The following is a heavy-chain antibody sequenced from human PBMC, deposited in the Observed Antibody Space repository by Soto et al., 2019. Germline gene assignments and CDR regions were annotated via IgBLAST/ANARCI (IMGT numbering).Heavy chain of an antibody. J-gene: IGHJ4*02. Sequence: EVQLVESGGGLVQPGGSLRLSCAASGFTFSSYWMHWVRQAPGKGLVWVSRINSDGSSTTYADSVKGRFTISRDNAKNTLYLHRNSLRAEDTAVYYCVRVPTGGYAFSLDDYWGQGTLVTVSS. V-gene: IGHV3-74*01. D-gene: IGHD5-12*01. CDR2: INSDGSST. CDR1: GFTFSSYW. CDR3: VRVPTGGYAFSLDDY.